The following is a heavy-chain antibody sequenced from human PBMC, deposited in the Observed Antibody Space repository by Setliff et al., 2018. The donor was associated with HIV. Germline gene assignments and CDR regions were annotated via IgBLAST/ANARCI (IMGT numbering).Heavy chain of an antibody. CDR3: AREFLLGDLSFPAN. Sequence: GASVKVSCKASGYSFSNYAMNWVRQAPGQGLEWMGWININTGNPTYAQGFTGRFVFSLDTSVSTAYLQTSSLKAEDTAVYYCAREFLLGDLSFPANWGQGTLVTVSS. D-gene: IGHD3-16*02. V-gene: IGHV7-4-1*02. CDR2: ININTGNP. CDR1: GYSFSNYA. J-gene: IGHJ4*02.